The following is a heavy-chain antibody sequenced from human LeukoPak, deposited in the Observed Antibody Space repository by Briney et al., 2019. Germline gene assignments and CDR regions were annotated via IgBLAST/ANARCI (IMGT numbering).Heavy chain of an antibody. D-gene: IGHD1-1*01. CDR3: ARLRYNWNDGGAPFDY. CDR1: GYTFNNYW. Sequence: KFGESLKISCKASGYTFNNYWIGWVRQMPGRGLEWMGMLYPDGSATTYHPSFQGQVTISADKSISTAYLQWSSLKASDTAMYYCARLRYNWNDGGAPFDYWGQGTLVTVSS. V-gene: IGHV5-51*01. CDR2: LYPDGSAT. J-gene: IGHJ4*02.